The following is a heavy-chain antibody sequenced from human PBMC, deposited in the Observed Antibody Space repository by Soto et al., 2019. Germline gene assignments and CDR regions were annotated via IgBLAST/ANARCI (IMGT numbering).Heavy chain of an antibody. J-gene: IGHJ4*02. V-gene: IGHV3-30-3*01. CDR2: ISYDGSNK. Sequence: GGSLRLSCAASGFTFSSYAMHWVRQAPGKGLEWVAVISYDGSNKYYADSVKGRFTISRDNSKNTLYLQMNSLSAEDTAVYYCARDGFYSSSFFDYWGQGTLVTVSS. CDR1: GFTFSSYA. D-gene: IGHD6-6*01. CDR3: ARDGFYSSSFFDY.